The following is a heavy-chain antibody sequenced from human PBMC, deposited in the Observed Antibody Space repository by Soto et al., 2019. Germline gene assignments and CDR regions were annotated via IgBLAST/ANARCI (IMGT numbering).Heavy chain of an antibody. D-gene: IGHD2-21*01. CDR3: ARDIASYAYGEGY. J-gene: IGHJ4*02. CDR1: GGSINSYW. CDR2: VYSSGTT. V-gene: IGHV4-4*07. Sequence: SETLSLTCTVSGGSINSYWWSLIRQPAGKGLEWIGRVYSSGTTDYNPSLNSRATMSVETSKNKFSLKLSSLTAADTAVYYCARDIASYAYGEGYWGQGIKVTVSS.